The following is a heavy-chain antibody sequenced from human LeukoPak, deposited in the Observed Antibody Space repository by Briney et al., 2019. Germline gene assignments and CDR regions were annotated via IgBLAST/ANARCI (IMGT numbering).Heavy chain of an antibody. CDR2: IYYSEST. CDR1: GGSISSSSYY. D-gene: IGHD5-12*01. J-gene: IGHJ5*02. V-gene: IGHV4-39*07. CDR3: ARGDIVAHNWFDP. Sequence: SETLSLTCSVCGGSISSSSYYWGWIRQPPGKGLEWIGSIYYSESTYYKQSLKSRVTISVDTSKNQFSLKLSSVTAADTAVYYCARGDIVAHNWFDPWGQGTLVTVSS.